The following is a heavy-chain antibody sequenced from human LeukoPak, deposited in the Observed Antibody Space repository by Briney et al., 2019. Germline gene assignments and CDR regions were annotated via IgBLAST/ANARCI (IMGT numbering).Heavy chain of an antibody. J-gene: IGHJ4*02. Sequence: GRSLRLSCAASGSTFSGYPTHWVRQTPGKGLEWVAVISYDGSDKHYADPVKGRFTISRDNSKNTVYLQMNSLRAEDTAVYYCAREGSRGYHPYWGQGILVTVSS. CDR2: ISYDGSDK. CDR1: GSTFSGYP. CDR3: AREGSRGYHPY. V-gene: IGHV3-30-3*01. D-gene: IGHD3-22*01.